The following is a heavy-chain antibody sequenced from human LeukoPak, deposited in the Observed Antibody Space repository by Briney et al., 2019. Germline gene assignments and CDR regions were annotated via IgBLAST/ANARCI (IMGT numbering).Heavy chain of an antibody. V-gene: IGHV4-59*01. CDR2: IYYSGST. CDR1: GGSISSYY. Sequence: SETLSLTCTVSGGSISSYYWSWIRQPPGKGLEWVGYIYYSGSTNYNPSLKSRVTISVDTSKNQFSLKLSSVTAADTAVYYCARGLDYDSSGYYHEKSFDYWGQGTLVTVSS. CDR3: ARGLDYDSSGYYHEKSFDY. J-gene: IGHJ4*02. D-gene: IGHD3-22*01.